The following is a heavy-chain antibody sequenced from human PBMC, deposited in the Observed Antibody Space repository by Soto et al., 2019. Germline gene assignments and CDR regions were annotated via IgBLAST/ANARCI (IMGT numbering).Heavy chain of an antibody. Sequence: QLQLQESGSGLVKPSQTLSLTCAVSGDSISSGGYSWSWIRQSPGKGLEWIGYTYYSGSTYYNPSLKSRVALTVDMSKDHFSRKLSSVTAADTAVYFFARTRPGGPPDYWGQGALVTVSS. CDR2: TYYSGST. CDR3: ARTRPGGPPDY. V-gene: IGHV4-30-2*06. J-gene: IGHJ4*02. CDR1: GDSISSGGYS. D-gene: IGHD3-16*01.